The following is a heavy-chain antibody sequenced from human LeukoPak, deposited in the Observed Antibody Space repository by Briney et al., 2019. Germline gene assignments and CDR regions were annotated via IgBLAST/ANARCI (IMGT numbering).Heavy chain of an antibody. V-gene: IGHV4-59*02. CDR1: GGSVSFYY. J-gene: IGHJ4*02. CDR3: ATKGPRRGYFDY. Sequence: SETLSLTCTVSGGSVSFYYWSWIRQPPGKGLEWIGYIYYTGSTNYNPSLKSRVTISVDMSKNQFSLKLTSVTAADTAVYYCATKGPRRGYFDYWGQGTLVAVSS. CDR2: IYYTGST.